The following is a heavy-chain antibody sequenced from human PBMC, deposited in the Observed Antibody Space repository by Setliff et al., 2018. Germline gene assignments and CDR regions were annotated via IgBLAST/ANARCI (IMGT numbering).Heavy chain of an antibody. J-gene: IGHJ6*03. CDR3: ATDSTETPFYSSQSYIEV. V-gene: IGHV1-2*02. CDR1: GYIFTAFY. D-gene: IGHD2-15*01. CDR2: INPKTGDT. Sequence: GASVKVPCKASGYIFTAFYMQWVRQAPGLGPEWMGWINPKTGDTNYAQSFQGRVTMTRDTSIYTDYMVLSGLRPDDSAIYYCATDSTETPFYSSQSYIEVCGKGTTVTVSS.